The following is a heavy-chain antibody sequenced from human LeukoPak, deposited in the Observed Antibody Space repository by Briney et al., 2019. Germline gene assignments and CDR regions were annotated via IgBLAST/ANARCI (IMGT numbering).Heavy chain of an antibody. CDR3: ARFGNYSEY. J-gene: IGHJ4*02. CDR2: ISANGNIT. CDR1: VFTFSAYG. Sequence: AGGTLRLSCAASVFTFSAYGMSWVRQAPGQGRGWVSGISANGNITFYARSVRGRFTLSRDNPQNTLSLQTNSLRANDSALYYCARFGNYSEYWGQGTLVTVSS. D-gene: IGHD3-10*01. V-gene: IGHV3-23*01.